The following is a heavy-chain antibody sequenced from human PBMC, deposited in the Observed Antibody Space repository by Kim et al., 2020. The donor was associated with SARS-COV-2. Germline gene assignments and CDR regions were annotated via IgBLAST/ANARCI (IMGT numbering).Heavy chain of an antibody. J-gene: IGHJ5*02. CDR3: ARLHYSSSWYQPTEFDP. Sequence: VKGRFTISRDNAKNSLYLQMNSLRDEDTAVYYCARLHYSSSWYQPTEFDPRGQGTLVTVSS. V-gene: IGHV3-48*02. D-gene: IGHD6-13*01.